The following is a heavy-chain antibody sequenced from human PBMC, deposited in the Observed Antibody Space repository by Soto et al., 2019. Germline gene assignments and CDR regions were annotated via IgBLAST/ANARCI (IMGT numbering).Heavy chain of an antibody. D-gene: IGHD3-3*02. V-gene: IGHV2-70*01. J-gene: IGHJ6*02. CDR2: IEWDDDK. CDR1: GFSLRSSGMC. Sequence: VCGPTLVNPTQTLTLTCTLSGFSLRSSGMCVNWIRQAPGKALEWLALIEWDDDKYYSTSLKSRLTISKDTSKNQVVLTMTNMDLADTATYYCARGISVISYYFGMDVWGQGTTVTVSS. CDR3: ARGISVISYYFGMDV.